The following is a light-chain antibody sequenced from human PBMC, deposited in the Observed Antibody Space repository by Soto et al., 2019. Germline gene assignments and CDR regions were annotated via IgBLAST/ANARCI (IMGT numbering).Light chain of an antibody. Sequence: LTQPASVSGSPGQSITISCTGTSRDVGAYDYVSWYLQYPDKAPQLLIYYVDHRPSGVSSRFSGSKSGNTASLTISGLQAEDEGDYYCCSYADGSIYFFGTGTKV. V-gene: IGLV2-14*03. CDR1: SRDVGAYDY. CDR3: CSYADGSIYF. CDR2: YVD. J-gene: IGLJ1*01.